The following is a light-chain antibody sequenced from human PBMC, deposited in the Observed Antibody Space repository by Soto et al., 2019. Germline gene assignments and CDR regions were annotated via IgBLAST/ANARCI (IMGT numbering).Light chain of an antibody. CDR2: DAS. V-gene: IGKV1D-13*01. CDR3: QRRSNWPPTWT. Sequence: AIQLTQSPSSLSASVGDRVTITCRASQGISSALAWYQQKPGKAPKLLIYDASSLESGVPSRFSGSGSGTDFTLTISSLQPEDFATYYCQRRSNWPPTWTFGQGTKVEIK. CDR1: QGISSA. J-gene: IGKJ1*01.